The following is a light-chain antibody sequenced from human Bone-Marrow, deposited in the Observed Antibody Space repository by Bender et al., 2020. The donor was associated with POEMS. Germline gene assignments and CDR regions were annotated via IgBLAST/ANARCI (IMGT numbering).Light chain of an antibody. V-gene: IGLV1-50*01. J-gene: IGLJ3*02. Sequence: QSVLTQPPSVSGAPGQTVTISCTGNNFNLGAGYDVNWYQQLPGTAPKAVMSHSKERPSGVPDRFSGSKSGTSASLAITGLQSDDEAIYFCVAWDASLNGWVFGGGTKLTVL. CDR3: VAWDASLNGWV. CDR2: HSK. CDR1: NFNLGAGYD.